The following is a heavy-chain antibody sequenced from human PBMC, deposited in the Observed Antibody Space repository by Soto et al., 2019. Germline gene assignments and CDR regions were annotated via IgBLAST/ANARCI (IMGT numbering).Heavy chain of an antibody. Sequence: SETLSLTCAVYGGSFSGYYWSWIRQPPGKGLEWIGEINHSGSTNYNPSLKSRVTISVDTSKNQFSLKLSSVTAADTAVYYCARGRGRWLQKEIDYWGQGTLVTVSS. V-gene: IGHV4-34*01. CDR2: INHSGST. D-gene: IGHD3-16*01. J-gene: IGHJ4*02. CDR1: GGSFSGYY. CDR3: ARGRGRWLQKEIDY.